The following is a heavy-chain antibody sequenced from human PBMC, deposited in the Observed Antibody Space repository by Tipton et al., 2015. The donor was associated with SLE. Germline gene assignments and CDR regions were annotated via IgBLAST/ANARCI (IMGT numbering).Heavy chain of an antibody. CDR1: GGSISSSSYY. D-gene: IGHD6-13*01. V-gene: IGHV4-39*07. Sequence: TLSLTCTVSGGSISSSSYYWGWIRQPPGKGLEWIGSIYYSGSTYYNPSLKSRVTISVDTSKNQFSLKLSSVTAADTAGYYCASGHSSSWSYWGQGTLVTVSS. CDR2: IYYSGST. CDR3: ASGHSSSWSY. J-gene: IGHJ4*02.